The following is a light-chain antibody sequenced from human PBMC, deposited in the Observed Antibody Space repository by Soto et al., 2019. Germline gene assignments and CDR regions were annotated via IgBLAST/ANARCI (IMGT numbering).Light chain of an antibody. J-gene: IGKJ4*01. V-gene: IGKV3-11*01. Sequence: EIVLTQSPATLSLSPGERATLSCRASQSVSSYLAWYQQKPGQAPRLLIYDASNRATGIPARFSGSGSGTNVTPTISSLEPEDFAVYYCQQRSNWPRVTFGGGTKVEIK. CDR2: DAS. CDR1: QSVSSY. CDR3: QQRSNWPRVT.